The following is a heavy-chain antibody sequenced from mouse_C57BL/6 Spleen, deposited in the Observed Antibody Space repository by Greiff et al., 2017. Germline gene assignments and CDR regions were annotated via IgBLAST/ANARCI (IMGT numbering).Heavy chain of an antibody. V-gene: IGHV5-17*01. CDR3: ANSNYDWFAY. CDR1: GFTFSDYG. J-gene: IGHJ3*01. Sequence: EVQGVESGGGLVKPGGSLKLSCAASGFTFSDYGMHWVRQAPEKGLEWVAYISSGSSTIYYADTVKGRFTISRDNAKNTLFLQMTILRSEDKDMSYWANSNYDWFAYGGQGTLVTVSA. CDR2: ISSGSSTI. D-gene: IGHD2-5*01.